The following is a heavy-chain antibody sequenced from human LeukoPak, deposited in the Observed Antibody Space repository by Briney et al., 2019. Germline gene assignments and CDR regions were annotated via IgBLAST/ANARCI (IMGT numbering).Heavy chain of an antibody. V-gene: IGHV3-48*02. CDR1: GFPFASYV. J-gene: IGHJ4*02. Sequence: SGGSLRLSCEGSGFPFASYVMSWVRQAPGKGLEWIAYINHDAEMIFYPDFVKGRFTISRDNAKKSLYLQMNALRYEDTAIYYCARDHDWAFDLWGQGTLVTASS. CDR3: ARDHDWAFDL. D-gene: IGHD3-9*01. CDR2: INHDAEMI.